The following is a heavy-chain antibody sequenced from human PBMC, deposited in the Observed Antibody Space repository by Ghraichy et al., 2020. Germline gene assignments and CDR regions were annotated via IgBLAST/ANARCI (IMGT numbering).Heavy chain of an antibody. J-gene: IGHJ5*02. CDR3: ARSGRFLEWLLYGAGNWFDP. Sequence: SETLSLTCAVYGGSFSGYYWSWIRQPPGKGLEWIGEINHSGSTNYNPSLKSRVTISVDTSKNQFSLKLSSVTAADTAVYYCARSGRFLEWLLYGAGNWFDPWGQGTLVTVSS. V-gene: IGHV4-34*01. CDR2: INHSGST. D-gene: IGHD3-3*01. CDR1: GGSFSGYY.